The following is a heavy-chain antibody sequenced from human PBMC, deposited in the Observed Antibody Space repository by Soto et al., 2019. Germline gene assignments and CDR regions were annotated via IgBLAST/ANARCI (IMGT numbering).Heavy chain of an antibody. Sequence: EVQLLESGGGLVQPGGSLRLSCAASGFTFSSYAMSWVRQAPGKGLEWVSAISGSGGSTYYADSVKGRFTISRDNCKNTQYLKMHSPRAEDTAVYYVAKELRDSSGYYDYLGQGPLVTVSS. D-gene: IGHD3-22*01. CDR1: GFTFSSYA. CDR3: AKELRDSSGYYDY. J-gene: IGHJ4*02. CDR2: ISGSGGST. V-gene: IGHV3-23*01.